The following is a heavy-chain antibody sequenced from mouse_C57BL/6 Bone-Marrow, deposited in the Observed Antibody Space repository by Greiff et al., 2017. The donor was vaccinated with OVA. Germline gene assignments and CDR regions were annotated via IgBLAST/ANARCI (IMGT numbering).Heavy chain of an antibody. J-gene: IGHJ2*01. D-gene: IGHD4-1*02. Sequence: VQRVESGAELVKPGASVKLSCKASGYTFTEYTIHWVKQRSGQGLEWIGWFYPGSGSIKYNEKFKDKATLTADKSSSTVYMELSRLTSEDSAVYFCARHVQLAYYFDYWGQGTTLTVSS. V-gene: IGHV1-62-2*01. CDR1: GYTFTEYT. CDR3: ARHVQLAYYFDY. CDR2: FYPGSGSI.